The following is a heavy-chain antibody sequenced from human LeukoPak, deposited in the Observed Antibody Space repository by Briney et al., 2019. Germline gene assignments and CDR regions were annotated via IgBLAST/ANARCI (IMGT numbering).Heavy chain of an antibody. CDR1: GYTFTNFG. D-gene: IGHD3-3*01. Sequence: ASVKVSCKASGYTFTNFGINWVRQAPGQGLEWMGWIIGYNVTPNYAQKFQGRVTMTTDTSTNTAYMNLRNLTSYDTAVYYCARDEWDLWGQGTLVTVSS. CDR2: IIGYNVTP. V-gene: IGHV1-18*01. J-gene: IGHJ5*02. CDR3: ARDEWDL.